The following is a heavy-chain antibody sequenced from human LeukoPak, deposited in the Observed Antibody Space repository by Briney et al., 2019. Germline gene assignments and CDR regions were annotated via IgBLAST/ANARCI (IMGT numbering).Heavy chain of an antibody. CDR2: ISGSSSYI. Sequence: PGGSLRLSCAASGFTFSTYSMNWVRQAPGKGLEWVSSISGSSSYIYYADSVKGRFTISRDNAKNSLYLQMNSLRAEDTAVYYCARDVLSASPDDYWGHGTLVTVSS. CDR3: ARDVLSASPDDY. V-gene: IGHV3-21*01. CDR1: GFTFSTYS. D-gene: IGHD2/OR15-2a*01. J-gene: IGHJ4*01.